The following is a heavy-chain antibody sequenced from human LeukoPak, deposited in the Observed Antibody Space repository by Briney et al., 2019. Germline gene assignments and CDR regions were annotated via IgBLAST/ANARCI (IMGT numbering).Heavy chain of an antibody. V-gene: IGHV1-8*01. CDR3: ARKGNYDSSGYYYPLTYYYYGMDV. CDR2: MNPNSGNT. Sequence: ASVKVSCKASGYTFTSYDINWVRQATGQGLEWMGWMNPNSGNTGYAQKLQGRVTMTTDTSTSTAYMELRSLRSDDTAVYYCARKGNYDSSGYYYPLTYYYYGMDVWGQGTTVTVSS. J-gene: IGHJ6*02. CDR1: GYTFTSYD. D-gene: IGHD3-22*01.